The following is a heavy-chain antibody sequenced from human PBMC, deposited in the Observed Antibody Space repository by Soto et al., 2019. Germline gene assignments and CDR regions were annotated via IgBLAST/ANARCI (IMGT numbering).Heavy chain of an antibody. V-gene: IGHV3-15*01. CDR1: GFTFSNAW. Sequence: GGSLRLSCAASGFTFSNAWMSWVRQAPGKGLEWVGRIKSKTDGGTTDYAAPVKGRFTISRDDSKNTLYLQMNSLKTEDTAVYYCTTPWSPRRRGTYWGQGTLVTVSS. D-gene: IGHD3-16*01. J-gene: IGHJ4*02. CDR3: TTPWSPRRRGTY. CDR2: IKSKTDGGTT.